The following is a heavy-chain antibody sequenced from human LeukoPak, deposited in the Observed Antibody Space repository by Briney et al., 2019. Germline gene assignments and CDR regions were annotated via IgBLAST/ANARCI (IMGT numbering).Heavy chain of an antibody. CDR1: GFTFRSYW. D-gene: IGHD6-19*01. CDR2: INSDGSST. J-gene: IGHJ4*02. Sequence: GGSLRLSCAASGFTFRSYWMHWVRQAPGKGLVWVSRINSDGSSTSYADSVKGRFTISRDNSKNTLYLQMNSLRAEDTAVYYCAKDRPYSSGWYSYWGQGTLVTVSS. V-gene: IGHV3-74*01. CDR3: AKDRPYSSGWYSY.